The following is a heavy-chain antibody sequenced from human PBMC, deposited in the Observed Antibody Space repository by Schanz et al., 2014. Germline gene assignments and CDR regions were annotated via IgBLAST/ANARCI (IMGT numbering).Heavy chain of an antibody. V-gene: IGHV1-3*01. Sequence: QVQLVQSGAEVKKPGASVKVSCKSSGYTFTDYHIHWVRQAPGQGLEYMGRINAGTGNTEYSQKFQGRVTITADRSTSTAYMELSSLRSEDTAFYYCARGNRLQYYDDIWGSYRDPSELDYWGQGTLVTVSS. CDR1: GYTFTDYH. J-gene: IGHJ4*02. CDR3: ARGNRLQYYDDIWGSYRDPSELDY. CDR2: INAGTGNT. D-gene: IGHD3-16*02.